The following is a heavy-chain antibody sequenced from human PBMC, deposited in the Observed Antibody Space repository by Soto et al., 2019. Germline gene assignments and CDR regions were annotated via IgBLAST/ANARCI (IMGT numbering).Heavy chain of an antibody. D-gene: IGHD4-4*01. J-gene: IGHJ4*02. CDR2: ITTGGINT. V-gene: IGHV3-23*01. CDR3: GKVMTDYSKAVGDD. Sequence: PGGSLRLSCATSGFTFASYAMTWVRQAPGKELEWVSSITTGGINTHYADFVRGRFTISRDNSKNTVYLEVKTLSAEDTAVYYCGKVMTDYSKAVGDDWGQGTLVTVSS. CDR1: GFTFASYA.